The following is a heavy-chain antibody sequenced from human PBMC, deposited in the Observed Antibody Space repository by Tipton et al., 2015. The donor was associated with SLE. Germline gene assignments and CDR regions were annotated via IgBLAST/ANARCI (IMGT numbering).Heavy chain of an antibody. D-gene: IGHD1-26*01. V-gene: IGHV4-61*02. J-gene: IGHJ5*02. CDR3: ARGHRIVGANRWFDP. CDR2: IYTSGST. Sequence: TLSLTCTVSGGSISSGSYYWSWIRQPAGKGLEWIGRIYTSGSTNYNPSLKSRVTISVDTSKNQFSLKLSSVTAADTAVYYCARGHRIVGANRWFDPWGQGTLVTVSS. CDR1: GGSISSGSYY.